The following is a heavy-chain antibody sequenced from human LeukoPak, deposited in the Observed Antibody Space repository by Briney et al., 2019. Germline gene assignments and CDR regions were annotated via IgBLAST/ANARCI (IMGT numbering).Heavy chain of an antibody. D-gene: IGHD2-8*01. J-gene: IGHJ4*02. V-gene: IGHV3-23*01. CDR2: ISGSGGGT. CDR1: GFTFSSYA. Sequence: GGSLRLSCAASGFTFSSYAMTWVRQAPGKGLEWVSTISGSGGGTYYADSVKGRFSISRGPSKNTLYLQMNSLRAEDTAVYYCAKQVSRGFFDYWGQGTLVTVSS. CDR3: AKQVSRGFFDY.